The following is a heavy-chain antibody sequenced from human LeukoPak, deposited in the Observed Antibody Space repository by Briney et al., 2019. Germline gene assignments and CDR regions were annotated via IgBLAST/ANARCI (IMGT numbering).Heavy chain of an antibody. CDR1: GFTFSSYS. CDR2: ISYDGSNK. CDR3: ARGGQACMGV. J-gene: IGHJ6*02. V-gene: IGHV3-30-3*01. Sequence: GRSLRLSCAASGFTFSSYSLHWVRQAPGKGLEWVAIISYDGSNKYYADAVKGRFTISRDNSKNTLYVQMNSLRTEDTAVYYCARGGQACMGVWGQGTTVTVSS.